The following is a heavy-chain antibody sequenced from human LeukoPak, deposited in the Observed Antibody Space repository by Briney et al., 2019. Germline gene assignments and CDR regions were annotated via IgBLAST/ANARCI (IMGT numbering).Heavy chain of an antibody. CDR2: IYSDDRA. CDR3: ARDLAGFEEPRYYYYMDV. D-gene: IGHD1-14*01. V-gene: IGHV3-66*02. CDR1: GFTVNRNV. Sequence: GGSLRLSCVASGFTVNRNVMSWVRQALGKGLEWVSLIYSDDRAFYADSVKGRFTISRNKSKNTLFLQMSSLKPEDTAIYYCARDLAGFEEPRYYYYMDVWGKGTTVTVSS. J-gene: IGHJ6*03.